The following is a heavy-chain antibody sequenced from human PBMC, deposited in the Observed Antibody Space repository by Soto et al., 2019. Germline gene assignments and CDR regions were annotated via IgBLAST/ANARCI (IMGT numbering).Heavy chain of an antibody. CDR2: IKSKTDGGTT. D-gene: IGHD3-3*01. CDR3: TTDPFRLEWLFLRNYYYDGMDV. CDR1: GFTFSKAW. Sequence: GGSLRLSCAASGFTFSKAWMNWVRQAPGKGLEWVGRIKSKTDGGTTDYAAPVKGRFTISRGDSKNTLYLQMNSLKTEDTAVYYCTTDPFRLEWLFLRNYYYDGMDVWGQGTTVTVSS. V-gene: IGHV3-15*07. J-gene: IGHJ6*02.